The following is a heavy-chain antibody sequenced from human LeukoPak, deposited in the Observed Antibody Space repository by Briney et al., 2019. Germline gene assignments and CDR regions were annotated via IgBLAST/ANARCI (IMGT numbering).Heavy chain of an antibody. CDR1: GWTFSTSW. J-gene: IGHJ4*02. D-gene: IGHD6-19*01. Sequence: PGGSLRLSCVVSGWTFSTSWMYWVRQAPGRGLVWVSRISNDGDNTNYADSVKGRFTVSRDNSKNTLYLQMNSLRAEDTAVYYCARGVRIAVAGYIDYWGQGTLVTVSS. CDR2: ISNDGDNT. CDR3: ARGVRIAVAGYIDY. V-gene: IGHV3-74*01.